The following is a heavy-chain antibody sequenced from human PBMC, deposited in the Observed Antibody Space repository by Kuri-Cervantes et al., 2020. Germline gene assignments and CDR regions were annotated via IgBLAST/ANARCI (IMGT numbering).Heavy chain of an antibody. CDR1: GGSISSSN. J-gene: IGHJ4*02. CDR2: ISGSGGST. V-gene: IGHV3-23*01. Sequence: GGSLRLSCAVSGGSISSSNWWSWVRQPPGKGLEWVSAISGSGGSTYYADSVKGRFTISRDNSKNTLYLQMNSLRAEDTAVYYCAGHMVRGVINYWGQGTLVTVSS. CDR3: AGHMVRGVINY. D-gene: IGHD3-10*01.